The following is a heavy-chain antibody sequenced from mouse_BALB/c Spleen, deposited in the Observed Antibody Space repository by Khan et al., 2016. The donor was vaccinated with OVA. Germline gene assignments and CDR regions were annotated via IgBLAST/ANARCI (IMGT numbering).Heavy chain of an antibody. CDR1: VFNIKDYY. Sequence: IQLVQSGAELVRPGALVKLSCKASVFNIKDYYMHWVKQRPEQGLVWIGRIDPENGNTIYDPKFQGKASITSDTSSNTAYLQLSSLTSEDTAVYYCTRDGYSPWFAYWGQGTLVTVSA. CDR2: IDPENGNT. J-gene: IGHJ3*01. D-gene: IGHD2-3*01. V-gene: IGHV14-1*02. CDR3: TRDGYSPWFAY.